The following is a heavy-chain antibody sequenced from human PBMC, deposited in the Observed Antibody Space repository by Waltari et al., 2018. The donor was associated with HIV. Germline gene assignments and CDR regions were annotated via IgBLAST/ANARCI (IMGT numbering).Heavy chain of an antibody. CDR1: GGSLSSNSDY. Sequence: QLQLQESGPGLVKASETLSLTCTVSGGSLSSNSDYWGWIRQPPGKGLEWIGNIYYSGSTYYNPSLKSRVTISVDTSKNQFSLKLSSVTAADTAVYYCARHQPVGNNFDCWGQGTLVTVSS. D-gene: IGHD1-26*01. CDR3: ARHQPVGNNFDC. CDR2: IYYSGST. J-gene: IGHJ4*02. V-gene: IGHV4-39*01.